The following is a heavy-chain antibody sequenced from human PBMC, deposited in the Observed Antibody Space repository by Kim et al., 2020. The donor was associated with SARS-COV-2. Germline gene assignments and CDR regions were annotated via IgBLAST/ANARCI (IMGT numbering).Heavy chain of an antibody. D-gene: IGHD3-3*01. CDR1: GGSISSSSYY. CDR3: ARGEYYDFWSGYYTGMSPRNWFDP. J-gene: IGHJ5*02. Sequence: SETLSLTCTVSGGSISSSSYYWGWIRQPPGKGLEWIGSIYYSGSTYYNPSLKSRVTISVDTSKNQFSLKLSSVTAADTAVYYCARGEYYDFWSGYYTGMSPRNWFDPWGQGTLVTVSS. V-gene: IGHV4-39*01. CDR2: IYYSGST.